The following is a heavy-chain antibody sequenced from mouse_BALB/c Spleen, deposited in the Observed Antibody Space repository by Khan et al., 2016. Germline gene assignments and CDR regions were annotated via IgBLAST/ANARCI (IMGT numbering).Heavy chain of an antibody. CDR3: SRGVYDYEFAY. D-gene: IGHD1-1*01. J-gene: IGHJ3*01. CDR2: IDPANGNT. V-gene: IGHV14-3*02. CDR1: GFNIKDTY. Sequence: VQLKQSGAELVKPGASVKLSCTVSGFNIKDTYMHWVNQRPEQGLEWLGRIDPANGNTKYDPKFQDQATITADTSSNTAYMQLSSLTSEDTAVYYCSRGVYDYEFAYWGQGTLVTVSA.